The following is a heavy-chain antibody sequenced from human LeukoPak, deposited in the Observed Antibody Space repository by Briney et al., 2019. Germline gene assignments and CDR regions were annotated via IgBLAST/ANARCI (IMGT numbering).Heavy chain of an antibody. V-gene: IGHV4-39*07. CDR3: AKGYTNGVNQEVWLDS. CDR1: GGSISSRSYS. CDR2: MYYDGST. D-gene: IGHD1-14*01. Sequence: PSETLSLTCTVSGGSISSRSYSWVWIRQSPGKGLEWIGSMYYDGSTDYNSSLKSRVSMSVGTSENQFSLKLTSVTAADTAVYFCAKGYTNGVNQEVWLDSWGQGTLVTVSS. J-gene: IGHJ5*01.